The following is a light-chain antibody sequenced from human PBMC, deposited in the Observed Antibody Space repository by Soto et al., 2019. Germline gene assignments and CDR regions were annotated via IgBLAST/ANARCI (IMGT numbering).Light chain of an antibody. CDR1: QSVSSTY. Sequence: EVGVTQSPGTMSLSPGERATLSCRASQSVSSTYLAWYQQKPGQAPRLLIYGVSNRATGIPDRVSGSGSGTDFTLTISRLEPEDFAVYYCQQFGSSPITFGQGTRLEIK. CDR2: GVS. J-gene: IGKJ5*01. V-gene: IGKV3-20*01. CDR3: QQFGSSPIT.